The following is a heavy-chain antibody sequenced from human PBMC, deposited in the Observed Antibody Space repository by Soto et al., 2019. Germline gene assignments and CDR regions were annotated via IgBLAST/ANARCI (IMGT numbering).Heavy chain of an antibody. D-gene: IGHD3-3*01. CDR1: GFIFSNYG. J-gene: IGHJ4*02. V-gene: IGHV3-23*01. CDR2: MSGSGDNA. CDR3: AKKITVSAVTPADS. Sequence: GGSLRLSCAASGFIFSNYGMSWVRQAPGKGLEWVSIMSGSGDNAYYADSVKGRFTISRDNSKNTLHLQMNSLRAEDTAIYYCAKKITVSAVTPADSWGKGKLLTVYS.